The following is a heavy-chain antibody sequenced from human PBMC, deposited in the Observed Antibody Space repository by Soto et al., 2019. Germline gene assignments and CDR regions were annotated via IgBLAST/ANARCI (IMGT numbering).Heavy chain of an antibody. CDR3: ARVLANRNKYYFDY. J-gene: IGHJ4*02. D-gene: IGHD4-4*01. CDR2: IYYSGST. Sequence: ASETLSLTCTVSVVSISSYDWSWIRHPPGKGLEWIGYIYYSGSTNYNPSLKSRVTISVDTSKNQFSLKLSSVTAADTAVYYCARVLANRNKYYFDYWGQGTLVTVSS. CDR1: VVSISSYD. V-gene: IGHV4-59*01.